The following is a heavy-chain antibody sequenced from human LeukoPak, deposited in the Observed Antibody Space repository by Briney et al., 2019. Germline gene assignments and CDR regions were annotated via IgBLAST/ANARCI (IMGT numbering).Heavy chain of an antibody. J-gene: IGHJ6*02. CDR3: AREYGDYPSNYYGMDV. Sequence: GGSLRLSCAASGFTFSSYSMNWVRQAPGKGLEGVSSISSSSYIYYADSVKGRFTISRDNAKNSLYLQMNSLRAEDTAVYYCAREYGDYPSNYYGMDVWGQGTTVTVSS. D-gene: IGHD4-17*01. CDR1: GFTFSSYS. V-gene: IGHV3-21*01. CDR2: ISSSSYI.